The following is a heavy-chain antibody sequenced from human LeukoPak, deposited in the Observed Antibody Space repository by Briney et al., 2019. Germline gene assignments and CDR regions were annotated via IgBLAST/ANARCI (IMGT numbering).Heavy chain of an antibody. CDR1: GFTFSSYA. CDR3: AVEMATIDY. D-gene: IGHD5-24*01. Sequence: GGSLRLSCAASGFTFSSYAMHWVRQAPGKGLEWVSVIYSGGSTYYADSVKGRFTISRDNSKNTLYLQMNSLRAEDTAVYYCAVEMATIDYWGQGTLVTVSS. CDR2: IYSGGST. V-gene: IGHV3-53*01. J-gene: IGHJ4*02.